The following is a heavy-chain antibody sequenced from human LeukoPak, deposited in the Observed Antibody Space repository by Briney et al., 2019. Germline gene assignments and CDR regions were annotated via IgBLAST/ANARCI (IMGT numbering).Heavy chain of an antibody. CDR3: ARDLARRDGYNYQYYFDY. V-gene: IGHV4-61*02. J-gene: IGHJ4*02. CDR1: GGSISSGGYS. D-gene: IGHD5-12*01. Sequence: PSETLSLTCAVSGGSISSGGYSWGWIRQPAGKGLEWIGRIYTSGSTNYNPSLKSRVTMSVDTSKNQFSLKLSSVTAADTAVYSCARDLARRDGYNYQYYFDYWGQGTLVTVSS. CDR2: IYTSGST.